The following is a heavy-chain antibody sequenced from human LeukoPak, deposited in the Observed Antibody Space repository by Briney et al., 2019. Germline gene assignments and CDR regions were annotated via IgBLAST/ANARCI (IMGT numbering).Heavy chain of an antibody. Sequence: GGSLRLSCAASGFTFSSYEMNWVRQAPGKGLEWVSYISSTGTTIYYADSVKGRFTISRDNAKNSLYLQMNSLRAEDRAIYYCAKNGDRGAYCSGGSCYPYYYYNMDVWGKGTTVTISS. CDR2: ISSTGTTI. V-gene: IGHV3-48*03. D-gene: IGHD2-15*01. CDR1: GFTFSSYE. CDR3: AKNGDRGAYCSGGSCYPYYYYNMDV. J-gene: IGHJ6*03.